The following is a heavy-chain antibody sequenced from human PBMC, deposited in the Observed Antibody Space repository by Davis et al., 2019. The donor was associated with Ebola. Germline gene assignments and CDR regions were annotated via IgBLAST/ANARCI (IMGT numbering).Heavy chain of an antibody. CDR1: GFIFSSYA. V-gene: IGHV3-23*01. D-gene: IGHD4-17*01. J-gene: IGHJ5*02. Sequence: GESLKISCAASGFIFSSYAMSWVRQAPGKGLEWVSAISGSGGSTYYADSVKGRFTISRDNSKNTLYLQMNSLRAEDTAVYYCAKGGDYGVHRGNWFDPWGQGTLVTVSS. CDR3: AKGGDYGVHRGNWFDP. CDR2: ISGSGGST.